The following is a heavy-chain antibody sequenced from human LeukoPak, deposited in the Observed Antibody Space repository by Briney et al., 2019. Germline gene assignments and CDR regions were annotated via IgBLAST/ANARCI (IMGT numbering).Heavy chain of an antibody. CDR3: AKFTRSSGDCL. V-gene: IGHV3-48*03. J-gene: IGHJ4*02. CDR1: GFTFSSYE. D-gene: IGHD2-21*01. Sequence: PGGSLRLSCAASGFTFSSYEMTWVRQAPGKGLEWVSYISSSGSTIYYADSVKGRFTISRDNAKNSLYLQINSLRAEDTAVYYCAKFTRSSGDCLWGQGILVTVSS. CDR2: ISSSGSTI.